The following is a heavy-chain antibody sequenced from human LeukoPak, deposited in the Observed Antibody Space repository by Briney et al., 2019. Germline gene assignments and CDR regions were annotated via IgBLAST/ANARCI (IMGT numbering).Heavy chain of an antibody. Sequence: GGSLRLSCAASGFTFSSYAMSWVRQAPGKGLEWVSAISGSGGSTYYADSVKGRFTISRDNSKNTLYLQMNSLRAEDTAVYYCARVGYGSSWGERYYFDYWGQGAQVTVSS. CDR3: ARVGYGSSWGERYYFDY. CDR2: ISGSGGST. CDR1: GFTFSSYA. V-gene: IGHV3-23*01. D-gene: IGHD6-13*01. J-gene: IGHJ4*02.